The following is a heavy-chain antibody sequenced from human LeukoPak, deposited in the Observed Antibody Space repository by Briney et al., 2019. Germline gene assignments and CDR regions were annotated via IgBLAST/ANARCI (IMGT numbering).Heavy chain of an antibody. J-gene: IGHJ6*03. CDR1: GGSFSGYY. Sequence: SETLSLTCAVYGGSFSGYYWSWIRQPPGKGLEWIGEINHSGSTNYNPSLKSRVTISVDTSKNQFSLKLSSVTAADTAVYYCARGGYCSSTSCYTGYYYYYYMDVWGKGTTVTASS. V-gene: IGHV4-34*01. D-gene: IGHD2-2*02. CDR3: ARGGYCSSTSCYTGYYYYYYMDV. CDR2: INHSGST.